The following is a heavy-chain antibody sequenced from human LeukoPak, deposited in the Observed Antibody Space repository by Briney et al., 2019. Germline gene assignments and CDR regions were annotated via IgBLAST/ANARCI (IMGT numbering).Heavy chain of an antibody. J-gene: IGHJ4*02. CDR1: GCSLSSGGYS. V-gene: IGHV4-30-2*01. CDR3: ASSSCGGDCYRFDY. Sequence: SQTLSLTCAVSGCSLSSGGYSWSWIRQPPGKGLEWIGYIYHSGSTYYNPSLKSRVTISVDRSKNQFSLKLSSVTAADTAVYYCASSSCGGDCYRFDYWGQGTLVTVSS. D-gene: IGHD2-21*02. CDR2: IYHSGST.